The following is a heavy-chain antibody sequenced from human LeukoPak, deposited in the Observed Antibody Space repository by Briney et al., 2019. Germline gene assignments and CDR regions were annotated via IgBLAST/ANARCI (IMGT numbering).Heavy chain of an antibody. J-gene: IGHJ6*02. CDR3: ARDLGRYYGMDV. CDR1: GDSFSSVTDY. CDR2: IYYSGST. V-gene: IGHV4-61*01. Sequence: SETLSLTCTVSGDSFSSVTDYWAWIRQPPGKGLEWIGYIYYSGSTNYNPSLKSRVTISVDTSKNQFSLKLSSVTAADTAVYYCARDLGRYYGMDVWGQGTTVTVSS.